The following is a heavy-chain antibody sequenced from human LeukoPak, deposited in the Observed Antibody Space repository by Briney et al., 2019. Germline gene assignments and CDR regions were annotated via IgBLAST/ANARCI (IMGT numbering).Heavy chain of an antibody. CDR2: IHDTRGT. Sequence: SETLSLTCTVSGGSMKNYYWSWIRQPPGKGLEWNGYIHDTRGTNYNPYLKSRVTMSLDTSKNHFSLSLNSVTAADTAVYFCAGGIGYATSPADHLGQGTLVIVSS. J-gene: IGHJ5*02. CDR1: GGSMKNYY. V-gene: IGHV4-59*01. D-gene: IGHD6-13*01. CDR3: AGGIGYATSPADH.